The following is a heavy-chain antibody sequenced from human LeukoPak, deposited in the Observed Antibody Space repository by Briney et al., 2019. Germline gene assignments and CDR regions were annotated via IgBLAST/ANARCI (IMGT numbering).Heavy chain of an antibody. J-gene: IGHJ4*02. D-gene: IGHD6-25*01. CDR1: GFTFSTSA. CDR3: AKGVSGYVPGY. Sequence: GGSLRLSCAASGFTFSTSAMSWVRRAPGKGLEWVSAISGSGASTYYADSVKGRFTISRDNSKNTLYLQINSRRAEGTAVYHCAKGVSGYVPGYWGQGTLVTVSS. CDR2: ISGSGAST. V-gene: IGHV3-23*01.